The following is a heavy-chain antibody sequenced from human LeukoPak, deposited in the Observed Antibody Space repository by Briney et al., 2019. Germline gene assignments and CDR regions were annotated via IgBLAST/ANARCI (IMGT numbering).Heavy chain of an antibody. V-gene: IGHV3-48*03. CDR2: ISSSGTTI. D-gene: IGHD6-13*01. Sequence: GGSLRLSCAASGFTFSSYAMSWVRQAPGKGLEWVSYISSSGTTIYYADSVKGRFTISRDNARNSLYLQMNTLRVEDTALYYCARGRRSSSIWYLDYWGQGTLVTVSS. CDR3: ARGRRSSSIWYLDY. J-gene: IGHJ4*02. CDR1: GFTFSSYA.